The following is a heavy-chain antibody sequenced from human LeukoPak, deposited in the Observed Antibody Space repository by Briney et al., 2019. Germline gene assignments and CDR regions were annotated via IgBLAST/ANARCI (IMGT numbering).Heavy chain of an antibody. CDR1: RFTFSTYW. V-gene: IGHV3-74*01. D-gene: IGHD3-9*01. Sequence: GGSLRLSCAASRFTFSTYWMHWVRQAPGKGLVWVSRINSDGSSTGYADSVKGRFTISRDNAKNTLYLQMNSLRAEDTAVYYCAREATYYDILTGYYSEYYFDYWGQGTLVTVSS. CDR2: INSDGSST. CDR3: AREATYYDILTGYYSEYYFDY. J-gene: IGHJ4*02.